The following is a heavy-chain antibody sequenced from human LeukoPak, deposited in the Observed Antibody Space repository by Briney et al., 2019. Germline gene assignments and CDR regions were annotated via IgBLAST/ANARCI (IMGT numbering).Heavy chain of an antibody. D-gene: IGHD2-2*01. CDR3: ARAPTVLVGYCSSSSCQADY. CDR2: IDPSSTYI. Sequence: PGGSLRLSCAASGFTFRSYSMNWVRQAPGKGLEWVSAIDPSSTYIYYADSVKGRFTISRDNAENSLYLQMNSLRVEDTSVYYCARAPTVLVGYCSSSSCQADYWGQGTLVTVSS. V-gene: IGHV3-21*01. CDR1: GFTFRSYS. J-gene: IGHJ4*02.